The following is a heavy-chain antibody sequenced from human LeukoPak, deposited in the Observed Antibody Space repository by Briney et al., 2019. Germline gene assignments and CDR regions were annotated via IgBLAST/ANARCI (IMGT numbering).Heavy chain of an antibody. CDR1: GGSISSSSYY. V-gene: IGHV4-39*07. Sequence: SETLSLTCTVSGGSISSSSYYWGWIRQPPGKGLEWIGSIYYSGSTYYNPSLKSRVTISVDTSKNQFSLKLSSVTAADTAVYYCARLSIVTVTTPPTNDYWGQGTLVTVSS. J-gene: IGHJ4*02. CDR2: IYYSGST. CDR3: ARLSIVTVTTPPTNDY. D-gene: IGHD4-17*01.